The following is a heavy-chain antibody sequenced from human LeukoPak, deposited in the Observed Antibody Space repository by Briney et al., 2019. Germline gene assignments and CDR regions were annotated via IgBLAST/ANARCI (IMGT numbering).Heavy chain of an antibody. J-gene: IGHJ4*02. CDR3: ARAGERLQQLSPFDY. CDR1: GGSISSGGYY. V-gene: IGHV4-31*03. CDR2: IYYSGST. Sequence: SQTLSLTCTVSGGSISSGGYYWSWIRQHPGKGLEWIGYIYYSGSTYYNPSPKSRVTISVDTSKNQFSLKLSSVTAADTAVYYCARAGERLQQLSPFDYWGQGTLVTVSS. D-gene: IGHD6-13*01.